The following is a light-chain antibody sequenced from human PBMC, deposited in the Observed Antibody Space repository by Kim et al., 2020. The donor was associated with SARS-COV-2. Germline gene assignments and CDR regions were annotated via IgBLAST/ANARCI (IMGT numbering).Light chain of an antibody. Sequence: QSITISCTGTSSDVGGYNYVSWYQQHPGKAPNLMIYDVSNRPSGVSNRFSGSKSGNTASLTISGLQAEDEADYYCSSYTSSSTLWVFGGGTQLTVL. J-gene: IGLJ3*02. CDR3: SSYTSSSTLWV. V-gene: IGLV2-14*03. CDR2: DVS. CDR1: SSDVGGYNY.